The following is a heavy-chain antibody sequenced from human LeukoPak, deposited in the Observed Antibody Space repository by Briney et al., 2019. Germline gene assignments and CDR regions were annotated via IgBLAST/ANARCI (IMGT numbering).Heavy chain of an antibody. V-gene: IGHV3-23*01. CDR1: GFTFSNYA. CDR2: ISGSGGTT. J-gene: IGHJ4*03. CDR3: AKAGGCGGGSCFDD. D-gene: IGHD2-21*01. Sequence: GGSLRLSCAASGFTFSNYAMSWVRQAPGKGLDWVSEISGSGGTTYYADSVKGWFSISRDNSKNTLYLQMNSLRAEGTALYYCAKAGGCGGGSCFDDWGQGTLVTVSS.